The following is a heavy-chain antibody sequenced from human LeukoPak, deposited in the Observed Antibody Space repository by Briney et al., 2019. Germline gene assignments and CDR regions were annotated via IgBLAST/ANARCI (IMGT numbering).Heavy chain of an antibody. Sequence: GASVKVSCKASGYTFTGYYMHWVRQAPGQGLEWMGWINPNTGATNYAQNFQGRVTMTRDTSISTAYMELSSLRSDDTAVYYCAGLFIKAATPPIDFYYYMDVWGKGTTVTVSS. CDR1: GYTFTGYY. D-gene: IGHD2-15*01. J-gene: IGHJ6*03. V-gene: IGHV1-2*02. CDR2: INPNTGAT. CDR3: AGLFIKAATPPIDFYYYMDV.